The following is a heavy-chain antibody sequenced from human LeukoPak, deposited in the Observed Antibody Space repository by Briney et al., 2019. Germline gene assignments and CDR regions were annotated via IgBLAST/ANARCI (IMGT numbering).Heavy chain of an antibody. Sequence: SETLSLTCTVSGGSISSGDCYWSWIRQPPGKGLEWIGYIYYSGSTYYNPSLKSRVTISVDTSKNQFSLKLSSVTAADTAVYYCALMVRGADGFGMDVWGQGTTVTVSS. CDR2: IYYSGST. D-gene: IGHD3-10*01. CDR1: GGSISSGDCY. CDR3: ALMVRGADGFGMDV. V-gene: IGHV4-30-4*01. J-gene: IGHJ6*02.